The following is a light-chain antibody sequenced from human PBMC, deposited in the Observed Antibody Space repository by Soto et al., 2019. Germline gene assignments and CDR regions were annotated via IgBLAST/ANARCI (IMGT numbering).Light chain of an antibody. CDR2: DAS. CDR3: QQRSHRRTSI. Sequence: EIVLTQSPATLSLSPGERVTLSCRASQSVDTYVAWYQQKPGQAPRLLIYDASHRATGIPARFSGSGSGTDFTLTISSLEPEDFAVYYCQQRSHRRTSIFGQGTKLEIK. J-gene: IGKJ2*01. CDR1: QSVDTY. V-gene: IGKV3-11*01.